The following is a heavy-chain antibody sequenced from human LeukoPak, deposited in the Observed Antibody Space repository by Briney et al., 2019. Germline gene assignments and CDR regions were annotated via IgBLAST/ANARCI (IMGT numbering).Heavy chain of an antibody. CDR2: IYYSGST. Sequence: SDTLSLTCTVSGGSISSYYWSWIRQPPGKGLEWIGYIYYSGSTNYSPSLKSRLTISVDTSKNQFSLKLSSVTAADTAVYYCARTYGSSGLGYFDLWGRGTLVTVSS. CDR3: ARTYGSSGLGYFDL. V-gene: IGHV4-59*07. D-gene: IGHD6-13*01. CDR1: GGSISSYY. J-gene: IGHJ2*01.